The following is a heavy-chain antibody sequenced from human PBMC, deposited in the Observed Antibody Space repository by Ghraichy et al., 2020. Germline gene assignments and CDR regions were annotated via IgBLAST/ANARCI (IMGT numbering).Heavy chain of an antibody. CDR1: GGSISNSYYY. Sequence: SETLSLTCTVSGGSISNSYYYWGWIRQPPGKGLEWIGNIFYSGTTYYNPSLRGRVAVSVDTSKNQFSLKLSSVTAADTAMYYCASLIAASDHWYFHLWGRGTLVTVSS. CDR2: IFYSGTT. D-gene: IGHD6-6*01. CDR3: ASLIAASDHWYFHL. V-gene: IGHV4-39*07. J-gene: IGHJ2*01.